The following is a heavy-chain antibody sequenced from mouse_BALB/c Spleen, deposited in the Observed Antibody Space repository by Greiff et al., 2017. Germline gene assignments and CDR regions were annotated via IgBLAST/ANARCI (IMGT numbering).Heavy chain of an antibody. J-gene: IGHJ2*01. V-gene: IGHV2-9*02. CDR2: IWAGGST. D-gene: IGHD2-1*01. CDR3: AREGKRYYFDY. Sequence: VQLVESGPGLVAPSHSLSITCTVSGFSLTSYGVHWVRQPPGKGLEWLGVIWAGGSTNYNSALMSRLSISKDNSKSQVFLQMNSLQTDDTSMYYCAREGKRYYFDYWGEGTTLTVSS. CDR1: GFSLTSYG.